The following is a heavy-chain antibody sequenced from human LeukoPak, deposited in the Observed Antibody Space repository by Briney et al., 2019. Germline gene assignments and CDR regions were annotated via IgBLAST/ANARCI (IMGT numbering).Heavy chain of an antibody. D-gene: IGHD2-2*02. J-gene: IGHJ5*02. Sequence: PSETLSLTCAVYGGSFSGYYWSWIRQPPGKGLEWIGEINHSGSTNYNPSLKSRVTISVDTSKNQFSLKLSSVTAADTAVYYCARHRGWYCSSTSCYTGGWFDPWGQGTLVTVSP. CDR2: INHSGST. V-gene: IGHV4-34*01. CDR1: GGSFSGYY. CDR3: ARHRGWYCSSTSCYTGGWFDP.